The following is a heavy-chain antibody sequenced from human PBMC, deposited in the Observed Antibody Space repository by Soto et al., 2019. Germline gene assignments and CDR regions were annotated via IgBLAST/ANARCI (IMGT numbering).Heavy chain of an antibody. CDR1: GYTFTSYG. Sequence: ASVKVSCKASGYTFTSYGISWVRQAPGQGLEWMGWISAYNGNTNYAQKLQGRVTMTTDTSTSTAYMELRSLRSDDTAVYYCARWVAVAGNYNWFDPWGQGTLVTVSS. V-gene: IGHV1-18*01. CDR2: ISAYNGNT. J-gene: IGHJ5*02. CDR3: ARWVAVAGNYNWFDP. D-gene: IGHD6-19*01.